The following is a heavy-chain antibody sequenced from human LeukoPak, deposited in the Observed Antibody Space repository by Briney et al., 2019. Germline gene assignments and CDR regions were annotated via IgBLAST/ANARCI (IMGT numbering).Heavy chain of an antibody. J-gene: IGHJ4*02. Sequence: GGALLLSCAASGFSFNTYWMSWVRQAPGKGREWVANIKQDGSESYYVHSVKGRLTISRDNAKNSLYLQMSSLRDEDTAVYYCARSTWDYYDTLLFDYWGQGTLVTVSS. CDR2: IKQDGSES. CDR3: ARSTWDYYDTLLFDY. D-gene: IGHD3-22*01. V-gene: IGHV3-7*01. CDR1: GFSFNTYW.